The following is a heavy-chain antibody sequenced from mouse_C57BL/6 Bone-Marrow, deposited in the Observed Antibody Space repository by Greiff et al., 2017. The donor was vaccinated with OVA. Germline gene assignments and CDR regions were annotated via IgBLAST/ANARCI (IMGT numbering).Heavy chain of an antibody. CDR2: IYPGSGNT. J-gene: IGHJ1*03. Sequence: QVQLQQSGAELVRPGASVKLSCKASGYTFTDYYINWVKQRPGQGLAWIARIYPGSGNTYYNEKFKGKATLTAEKSSSTAYMQLSSLTSEDSAVYFCARDIYEYDGGPYWYFDVWGTGTTVTVSS. CDR3: ARDIYEYDGGPYWYFDV. V-gene: IGHV1-76*01. CDR1: GYTFTDYY. D-gene: IGHD2-4*01.